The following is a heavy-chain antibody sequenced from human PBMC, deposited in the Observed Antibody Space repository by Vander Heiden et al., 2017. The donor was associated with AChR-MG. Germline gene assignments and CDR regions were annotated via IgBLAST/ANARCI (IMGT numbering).Heavy chain of an antibody. V-gene: IGHV3-48*03. CDR3: ARDPVDFWSGLYGMDV. CDR1: GVTVGSYE. J-gene: IGHJ6*02. CDR2: ISSSGSTI. Sequence: EVQPVESGGGFVQPGGSQRVSCQASGVTVGSYEMNWVRQAPGKGLEGVSYISSSGSTIYYADSVKGRFTISRDNAKNSLYLQMNSLRAEDTAVYYCARDPVDFWSGLYGMDVWGQGTTVTVSS. D-gene: IGHD3-3*01.